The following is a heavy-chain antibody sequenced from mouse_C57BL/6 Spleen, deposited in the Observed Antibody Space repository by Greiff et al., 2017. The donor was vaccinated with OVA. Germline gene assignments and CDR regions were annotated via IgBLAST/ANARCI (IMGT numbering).Heavy chain of an antibody. CDR1: GYTFTDYE. D-gene: IGHD2-12*01. V-gene: IGHV1-15*01. CDR3: TRGNSFYYFDY. J-gene: IGHJ2*01. CDR2: IDPETGGT. Sequence: QVQLKQSGAELVRPGASVTLSCKASGYTFTDYEMHWVKQTPVHGLEWIGAIDPETGGTAYNQKFKGKAILTADKSSSTAYMELRSLTSEDSAFYYCTRGNSFYYFDYWGQGTTLTVSS.